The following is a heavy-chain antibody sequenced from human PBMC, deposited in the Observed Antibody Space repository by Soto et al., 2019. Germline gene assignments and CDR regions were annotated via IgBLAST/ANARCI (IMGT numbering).Heavy chain of an antibody. CDR3: AKMSSGNYYDPVFS. J-gene: IGHJ4*02. CDR1: GFTFSDYY. D-gene: IGHD3-22*01. Sequence: QVQLVESGGGLVQTSGSLRIACVASGFTFSDYYMSWVRQAPGKGLEWVSYISSSGNTIYYADSVKGRFTISRDNAKNSVYLQMNSLRAEDTALYFCAKMSSGNYYDPVFSWGQGTLVTVSS. CDR2: ISSSGNTI. V-gene: IGHV3-11*01.